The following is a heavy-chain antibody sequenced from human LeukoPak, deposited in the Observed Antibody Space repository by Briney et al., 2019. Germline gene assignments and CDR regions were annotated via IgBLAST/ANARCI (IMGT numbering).Heavy chain of an antibody. CDR1: GFTVSSNS. Sequence: GGSLRLSCTVSGFTVSSNSMSWVRQAPGKGLEWVSFIYSGGNTHYSDSVKGRFTISRDNSKNTLYLQMNSLRAEDTAVYYCARSGRYCSGGSCYSWFDPWGQGTLVTVSS. CDR2: IYSGGNT. D-gene: IGHD2-15*01. CDR3: ARSGRYCSGGSCYSWFDP. V-gene: IGHV3-53*01. J-gene: IGHJ5*02.